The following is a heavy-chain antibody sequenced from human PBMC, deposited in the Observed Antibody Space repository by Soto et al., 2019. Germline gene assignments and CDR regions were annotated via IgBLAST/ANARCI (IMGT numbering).Heavy chain of an antibody. J-gene: IGHJ4*02. CDR2: INSDGTST. CDR3: VRDNYGVDY. D-gene: IGHD3-16*01. V-gene: IGHV3-74*03. Sequence: GGSLRLSCTASGFTFSRYYMQWVRQAPGKGLVWVSHINSDGTSTTLADSVKGRFTISRDNAKNTLYLQMNSLRVEDTAMYYCVRDNYGVDYWGRGTLVTVSS. CDR1: GFTFSRYY.